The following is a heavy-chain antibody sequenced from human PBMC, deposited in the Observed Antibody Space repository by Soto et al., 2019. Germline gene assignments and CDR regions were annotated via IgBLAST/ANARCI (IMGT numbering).Heavy chain of an antibody. D-gene: IGHD6-6*01. V-gene: IGHV2-5*02. CDR2: IYWDDDK. J-gene: IGHJ4*02. Sequence: QITLKESGPTLVKSTQTLTLTCTFSGFSLSTRGVGVGWIRQPPGKALEWLALIYWDDDKRYSPSLKTRLTIPKDTSRNQVVLTMTSIDPVDTATYYCAAARPTLFDYWGQGTLVTVSS. CDR1: GFSLSTRGVG. CDR3: AAARPTLFDY.